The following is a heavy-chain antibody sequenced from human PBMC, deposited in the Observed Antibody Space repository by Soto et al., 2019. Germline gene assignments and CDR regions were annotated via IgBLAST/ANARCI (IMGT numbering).Heavy chain of an antibody. CDR3: AHSYCSGGSCYSMGAFDI. D-gene: IGHD2-15*01. CDR1: GFSLSTSGVG. CDR2: IYWDDDK. V-gene: IGHV2-5*02. J-gene: IGHJ3*02. Sequence: SGPTLVNPTQTLTLTCTFSGFSLSTSGVGVGWIRQPPGKALEWLALIYWDDDKRYSPSLKSRLTITKDTSKNQVVLTMTNMDPVDTATYYCAHSYCSGGSCYSMGAFDIWGQGTMVTVSS.